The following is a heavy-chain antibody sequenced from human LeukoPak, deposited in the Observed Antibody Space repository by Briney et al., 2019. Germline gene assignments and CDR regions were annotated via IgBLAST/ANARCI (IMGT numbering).Heavy chain of an antibody. D-gene: IGHD2-2*01. CDR3: ARVAVEGVPPYKMGWFDP. CDR1: GGSISSSSYY. V-gene: IGHV4-61*02. CDR2: IYTSGST. J-gene: IGHJ5*02. Sequence: PSETLSLICTVSGGSISSSSYYWSWIRQPAGKGLEWIGRIYTSGSTNYNPSLKSRLTMSVDTSKNQFSLKLSSVTAADTAMYYCARVAVEGVPPYKMGWFDPWGQGTLVTVSS.